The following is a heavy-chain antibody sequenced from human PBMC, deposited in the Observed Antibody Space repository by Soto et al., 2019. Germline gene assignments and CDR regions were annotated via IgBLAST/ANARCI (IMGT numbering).Heavy chain of an antibody. Sequence: EAQLVESGGGLVQPGGSLRLSCAASGFTFSNYAMHWVRQAPGKGLEYVSAIGSDGVRTYYANSVKGRFTISRDNSKNTLYLQMGSLRAEDMAVYYCAARYCDRSSCFHFVYWGQGALVTVSS. CDR3: AARYCDRSSCFHFVY. CDR2: IGSDGVRT. CDR1: GFTFSNYA. D-gene: IGHD2-2*01. V-gene: IGHV3-64*01. J-gene: IGHJ4*02.